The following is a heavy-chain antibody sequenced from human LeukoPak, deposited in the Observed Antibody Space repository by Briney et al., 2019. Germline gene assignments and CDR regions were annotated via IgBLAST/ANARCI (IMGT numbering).Heavy chain of an antibody. CDR1: GFTVSSNY. J-gene: IGHJ3*02. V-gene: IGHV3-53*01. CDR3: ARAPLSTAGASDI. CDR2: IYSGGST. Sequence: GGSLRLSCAASGFTVSSNYMSWVRQAPGKGLEWVSVIYSGGSTYYADSVEGRFTISRDNSKNTLYLQMNSPRDEDTAVYYCARAPLSTAGASDIWGQGTMVTVSS. D-gene: IGHD4-17*01.